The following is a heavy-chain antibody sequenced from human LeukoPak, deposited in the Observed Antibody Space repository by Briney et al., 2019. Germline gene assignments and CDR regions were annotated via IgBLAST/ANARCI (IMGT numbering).Heavy chain of an antibody. J-gene: IGHJ4*02. CDR3: ARSIAKIAAVGTITCYFDY. D-gene: IGHD6-13*01. CDR2: ISSSGSTI. V-gene: IGHV3-11*04. CDR1: GFTFSDYY. Sequence: PGGSLRLSCAASGFTFSDYYMSWIRQAPGKGLEWVSYISSSGSTIYYADSVKGRFTISRDNAKNSLYPQMNSLRAEDTAVYYCARSIAKIAAVGTITCYFDYWGQGTLVTVSS.